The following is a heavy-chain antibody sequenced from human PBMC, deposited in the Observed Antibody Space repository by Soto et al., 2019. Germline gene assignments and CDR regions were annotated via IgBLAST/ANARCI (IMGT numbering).Heavy chain of an antibody. J-gene: IGHJ4*02. V-gene: IGHV1-18*01. CDR3: ARKDRVVVTAIHLDY. CDR1: GYTFTIYG. D-gene: IGHD2-21*02. CDR2: ISAYNGNT. Sequence: AALKVSCKASGYTFTIYGISWVRQAPGQGLEWMGWISAYNGNTNYAQKLQGRVTMTTDTSTSTAYMELRSLRSDDTAVYYCARKDRVVVTAIHLDYWGQGTLVTVSS.